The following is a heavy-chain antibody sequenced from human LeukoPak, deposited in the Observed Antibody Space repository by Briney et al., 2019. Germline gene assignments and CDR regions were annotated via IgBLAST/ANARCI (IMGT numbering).Heavy chain of an antibody. J-gene: IGHJ4*02. CDR3: ARYYYDSSGYTDY. D-gene: IGHD3-22*01. CDR1: GYTFTGYY. Sequence: ASVKVSCKASGYTFTGYYMHWVRQAPGQGLEWMGRINPNSGGTNYAQKFQGRVTMTRDTSISTAYMELSRLRSDDTAVYYCARYYYDSSGYTDYWGQGTLVTVSS. CDR2: INPNSGGT. V-gene: IGHV1-2*06.